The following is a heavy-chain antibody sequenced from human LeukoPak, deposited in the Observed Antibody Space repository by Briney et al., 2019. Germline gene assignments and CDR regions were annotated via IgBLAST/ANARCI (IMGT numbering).Heavy chain of an antibody. J-gene: IGHJ4*02. D-gene: IGHD3-9*01. CDR3: AKYSPYDILTGSKYYFDY. V-gene: IGHV3-23*01. Sequence: GGSLRLSCAASGFTFSSCGMSWGRQAPGKGLEWVSAISGSGGATYYAGSVKGRFTISRDNSKNTLYLQMNSLRAEDTAVYYCAKYSPYDILTGSKYYFDYWGQGALVTVSS. CDR1: GFTFSSCG. CDR2: ISGSGGAT.